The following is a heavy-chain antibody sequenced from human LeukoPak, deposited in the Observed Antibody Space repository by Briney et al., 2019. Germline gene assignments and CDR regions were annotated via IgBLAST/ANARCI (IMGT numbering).Heavy chain of an antibody. CDR2: ISAYNGNT. CDR3: ARGGISGGYDSADY. V-gene: IGHV1-18*01. CDR1: GYTFTSYS. J-gene: IGHJ4*02. D-gene: IGHD5-12*01. Sequence: GASVKVSCKASGYTFTSYSISWVRQAPGQGLEWMGWISAYNGNTDYAQKFQGRVTMTTDTSTSTAFMELRSLRAQDTAAYYCARGGISGGYDSADYWGQGTLVTVSS.